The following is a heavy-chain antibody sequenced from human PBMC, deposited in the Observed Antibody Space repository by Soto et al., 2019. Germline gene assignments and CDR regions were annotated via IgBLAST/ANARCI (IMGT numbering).Heavy chain of an antibody. J-gene: IGHJ4*02. D-gene: IGHD5-12*01. CDR3: ATPDEGSGYDQNPPYYFDY. CDR1: GFTFSSYA. V-gene: IGHV3-23*01. CDR2: ISGSGGST. Sequence: GGSLRLSCAASGFTFSSYAMSWVRQAPGKGLEWVSAISGSGGSTYYADSVKGRFTISRDNSKNTLYLQMNSLRAEDTAVYYCATPDEGSGYDQNPPYYFDYWGQGTLVTVSS.